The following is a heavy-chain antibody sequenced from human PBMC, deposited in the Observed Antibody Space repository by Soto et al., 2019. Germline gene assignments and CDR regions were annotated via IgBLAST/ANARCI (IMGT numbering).Heavy chain of an antibody. CDR1: GGSISSSSYY. CDR3: ARYTNAWYLDY. Sequence: SETLSLTCTVSGGSISSSSYYWGWIRQPPGKGLEWIGSIYYSGSTYYNPSLKSRVTISVDTSKNQFSLKLSSVTPEDTAVYYCARYTNAWYLDYWGQGTRVT. CDR2: IYYSGST. D-gene: IGHD2-2*02. J-gene: IGHJ4*02. V-gene: IGHV4-39*01.